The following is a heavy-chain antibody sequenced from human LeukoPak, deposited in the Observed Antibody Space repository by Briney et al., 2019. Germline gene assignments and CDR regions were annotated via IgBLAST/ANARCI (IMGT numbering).Heavy chain of an antibody. Sequence: SETLSLTCTASGGSISSGSYYWSWIRQPAGKGLEWIGRIYTSGSTNYNPSLKSRVTISVDTSKNQFSLKLSSVTAADTAVYYCARATYYYYYYMDVWGKGTTVTISS. J-gene: IGHJ6*03. V-gene: IGHV4-61*02. CDR3: ARATYYYYYYMDV. CDR2: IYTSGST. CDR1: GGSISSGSYY.